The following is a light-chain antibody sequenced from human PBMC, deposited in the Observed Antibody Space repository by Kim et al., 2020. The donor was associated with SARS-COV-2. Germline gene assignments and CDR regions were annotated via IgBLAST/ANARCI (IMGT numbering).Light chain of an antibody. J-gene: IGLJ3*02. CDR3: CSYAGSWV. CDR2: EGS. CDR1: SSDVGSYNL. Sequence: QSALTQPASVSGSPEQSITISCTGTSSDVGSYNLVSWYQQHPGKAPKLMIYEGSKRPSGVSNRFSGSKSGNTASLTISGLQAEDEADYYCCSYAGSWVFGGGTQLTVL. V-gene: IGLV2-23*01.